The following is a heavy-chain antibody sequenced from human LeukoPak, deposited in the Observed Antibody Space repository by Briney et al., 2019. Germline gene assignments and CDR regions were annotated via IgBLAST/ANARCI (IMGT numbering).Heavy chain of an antibody. Sequence: GGSLRLSCAASGFTLSTYDMHWVRQGPGEGLEWVAAVGTSGHTFYTDSVKGQLTISRENARNSVYLQMNSLRAGDTAVYYCVRSFYGDHPYWGQGTLVTVSS. V-gene: IGHV3-13*01. CDR2: VGTSGHT. J-gene: IGHJ4*02. CDR1: GFTLSTYD. CDR3: VRSFYGDHPY. D-gene: IGHD4-17*01.